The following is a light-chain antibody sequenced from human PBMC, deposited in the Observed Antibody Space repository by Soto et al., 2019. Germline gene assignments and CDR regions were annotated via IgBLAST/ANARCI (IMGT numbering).Light chain of an antibody. CDR3: QRYGASSFT. V-gene: IGKV3-20*01. CDR2: ATS. J-gene: IGKJ2*01. Sequence: EIVLTQSPGTLSLSPGERATLSCRASQSVDSSYLSWYQHKPGQAPRLLIYATSSRATGIPDRFSGSGSGTDFTLTISRLEPEDFAVYYCQRYGASSFTFGQGTNLEIE. CDR1: QSVDSSY.